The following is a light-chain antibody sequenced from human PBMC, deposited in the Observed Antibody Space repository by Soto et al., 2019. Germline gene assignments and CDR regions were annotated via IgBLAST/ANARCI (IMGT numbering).Light chain of an antibody. CDR1: SLGRKY. CDR2: QDT. Sequence: SYELTQPPSVSVSPGQTAVITCSGESLGRKYVSWYQQRPRQSPVAVIFQDTKRLAGIPERFFGSNSGNTATLTVTGTQTADEADYYCQAWDNNIGVFGGGTKLTVL. J-gene: IGLJ3*02. CDR3: QAWDNNIGV. V-gene: IGLV3-1*01.